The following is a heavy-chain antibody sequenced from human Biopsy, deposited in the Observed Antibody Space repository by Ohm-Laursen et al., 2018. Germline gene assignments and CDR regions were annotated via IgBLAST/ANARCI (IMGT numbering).Heavy chain of an antibody. Sequence: SLRLSCSASGFTFSSYAMNWVRQAPGEGLEWVSAIRSTGGSTYYANSVKGRFTVSRDNSKNILFLQVNNLRAEDTAIYYCTKADDFWSPEGYYYYFSGMDVWGQGTTVTVSS. J-gene: IGHJ6*02. D-gene: IGHD3-3*01. CDR2: IRSTGGST. CDR3: TKADDFWSPEGYYYYFSGMDV. V-gene: IGHV3-23*01. CDR1: GFTFSSYA.